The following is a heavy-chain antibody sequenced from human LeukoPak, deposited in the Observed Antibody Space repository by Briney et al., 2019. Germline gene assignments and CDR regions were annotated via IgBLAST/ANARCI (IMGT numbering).Heavy chain of an antibody. D-gene: IGHD3-22*01. Sequence: PSETLSLTCTVSGGSISSGSYYWNWIRQPAGKGLEWIGRIYTGGSTNYIPSLKSRVTISVDTSKNQFSLKVTSVTAADAAVYYCARIPPSSGYYYFNYWGQGILVTVSS. V-gene: IGHV4-61*02. CDR1: GGSISSGSYY. CDR2: IYTGGST. J-gene: IGHJ4*02. CDR3: ARIPPSSGYYYFNY.